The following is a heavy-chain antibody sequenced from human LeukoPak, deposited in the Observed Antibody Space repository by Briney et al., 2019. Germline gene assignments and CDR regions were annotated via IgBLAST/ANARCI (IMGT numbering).Heavy chain of an antibody. CDR1: GFTFSSND. CDR2: ISITSKTI. D-gene: IGHD3-3*01. V-gene: IGHV3-48*01. J-gene: IGHJ4*02. CDR3: ARGKDHDFWNPFDH. Sequence: GGSLRLSCTGSGFTFSSNDMSWVRQPPGKGLEWVSYISITSKTIKYADSVKGRFTISRDNAKNSLYLQMDSLRAEDTAAYYCARGKDHDFWNPFDHWGQGTLVTVSS.